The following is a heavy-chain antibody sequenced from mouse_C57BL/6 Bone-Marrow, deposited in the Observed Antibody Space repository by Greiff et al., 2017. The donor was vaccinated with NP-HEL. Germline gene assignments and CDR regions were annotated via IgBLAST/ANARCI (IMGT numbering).Heavy chain of an antibody. J-gene: IGHJ2*01. D-gene: IGHD2-3*01. CDR2: IDPETGGT. V-gene: IGHV1-15*01. CDR3: TRKDDGYSSDY. Sequence: VQLQQSGAELVRPGASVTLSCKASGYTFTDYEMHWVKQTPVHGLEWIGAIDPETGGTAYNQKFKGKAILTADKSSSTAYMELRSLTSEDSAVYYCTRKDDGYSSDYWGQGTTLTVSS. CDR1: GYTFTDYE.